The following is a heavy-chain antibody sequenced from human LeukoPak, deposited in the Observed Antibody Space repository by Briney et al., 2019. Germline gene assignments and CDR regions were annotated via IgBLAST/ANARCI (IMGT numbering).Heavy chain of an antibody. CDR2: INPNSGGT. Sequence: ASVKVSCKASGYTFTGYYMHWVRQAPGQGLEWMGWINPNSGGTNYAQKFQGRVTMTRDTSISTAYMELSRLRPDDTAVYYCATDLVYYDSSGYHPHFDYWGQGTLVTVSS. CDR1: GYTFTGYY. CDR3: ATDLVYYDSSGYHPHFDY. J-gene: IGHJ4*02. D-gene: IGHD3-22*01. V-gene: IGHV1-2*02.